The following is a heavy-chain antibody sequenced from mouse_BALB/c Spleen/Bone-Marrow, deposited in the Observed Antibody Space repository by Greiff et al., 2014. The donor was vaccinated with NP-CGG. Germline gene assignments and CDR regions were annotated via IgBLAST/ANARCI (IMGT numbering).Heavy chain of an antibody. CDR3: ARRYYGSSFSYFDY. CDR2: ISSGSSTI. Sequence: EVKLEESGGGLVQPGGSRKLSCAASGFTFSSFGMHWVRQAPEKGLEWVAYISSGSSTIYYTDTVKGRFTISRDNPKNTLFLQMTSLRSEGTAMYYCARRYYGSSFSYFDYWGQGTTLTVSS. D-gene: IGHD1-1*01. V-gene: IGHV5-17*02. CDR1: GFTFSSFG. J-gene: IGHJ2*01.